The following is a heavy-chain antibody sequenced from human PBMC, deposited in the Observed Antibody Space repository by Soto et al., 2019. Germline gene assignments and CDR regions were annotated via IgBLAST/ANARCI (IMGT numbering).Heavy chain of an antibody. D-gene: IGHD1-1*01. Sequence: PGRSLRLSCAAAGFTLRRYVMHLIRQAPGKGLDWVAAIWYDGSDKFYADSVKGRLTISRDNPKNMLYLQMNSLGAEDTAVYYCATEAAGTSFDYWGQGTLVSVSS. CDR2: IWYDGSDK. V-gene: IGHV3-33*01. CDR3: ATEAAGTSFDY. J-gene: IGHJ4*02. CDR1: GFTLRRYV.